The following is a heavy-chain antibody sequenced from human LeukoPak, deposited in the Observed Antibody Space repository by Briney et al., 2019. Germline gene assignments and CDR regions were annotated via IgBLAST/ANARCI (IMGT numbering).Heavy chain of an antibody. J-gene: IGHJ5*02. CDR3: PRHGGVTQGADWFDH. D-gene: IGHD4-23*01. V-gene: IGHV4-38-2*01. Sequence: SETLSLTCAVAGYSISSGYYWGGMRPRPGKGREGIGSIDDRGSNYYNPSLKRGVTISEGTTKNHFCLKLSSVTSAATAVYYCPRHGGVTQGADWFDHWGQGTLVTVSS. CDR1: GYSISSGYY. CDR2: IDDRGSN.